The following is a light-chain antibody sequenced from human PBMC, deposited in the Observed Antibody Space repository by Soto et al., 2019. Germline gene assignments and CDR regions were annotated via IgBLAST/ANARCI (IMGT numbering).Light chain of an antibody. CDR3: QQLNTYPIT. CDR1: QGINTF. CDR2: VAS. J-gene: IGKJ5*01. V-gene: IGKV1-9*01. Sequence: IQLTQSPSSLSASVGDRVTITCRASQGINTFLAWYQQKAGKAPRLLIYVASTLQSGVPSRFSGSGSGTDFTLTIGSLQSEDFATYYCQQLNTYPITFGQGTRLEIK.